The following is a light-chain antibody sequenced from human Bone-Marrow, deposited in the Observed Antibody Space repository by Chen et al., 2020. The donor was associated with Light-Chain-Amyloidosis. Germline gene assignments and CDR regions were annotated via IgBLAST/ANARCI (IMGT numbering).Light chain of an antibody. Sequence: SYELTQPPSVSVSPGQTARITCSGDDLPTKYAYWYQQKPGQAPVLVIHRDTERPSGISERFSGSSSGTKATLTISGGQAEDEADYRCQSADSSGTYEVIFGGGTKLTVL. J-gene: IGLJ2*01. CDR1: DLPTKY. V-gene: IGLV3-25*03. CDR3: QSADSSGTYEVI. CDR2: RDT.